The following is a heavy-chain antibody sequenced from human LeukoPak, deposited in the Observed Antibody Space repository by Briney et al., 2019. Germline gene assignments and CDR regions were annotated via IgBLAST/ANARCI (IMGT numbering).Heavy chain of an antibody. V-gene: IGHV1-69*04. CDR1: GGTFSSYA. J-gene: IGHJ5*02. CDR2: IIPILGIA. D-gene: IGHD6-13*01. CDR3: ARIVAAMIWFDP. Sequence: SVKVSCKASGGTFSSYAISWVRQAPGQGLEWMGRIIPILGIANYAQKFQGRVTITADKSTSTAYMELSSLRSEDTAVHYCARIVAAMIWFDPWGQGTLVTVSS.